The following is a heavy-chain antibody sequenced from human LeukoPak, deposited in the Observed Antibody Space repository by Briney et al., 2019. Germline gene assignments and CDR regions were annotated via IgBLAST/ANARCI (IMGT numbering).Heavy chain of an antibody. CDR2: ISNDGRNK. J-gene: IGHJ3*02. V-gene: IGHV3-30*01. D-gene: IGHD2-2*01. Sequence: PGGSLRLSCAASGCTFSTYEMHWVRQAPGKGLEWVAVISNDGRNKDYADSVKGRFTISRDNSKNTLYVQMNSLRAEDTAVYYCARDRDCSSIICYNAFDIWGQGTMVTVSS. CDR1: GCTFSTYE. CDR3: ARDRDCSSIICYNAFDI.